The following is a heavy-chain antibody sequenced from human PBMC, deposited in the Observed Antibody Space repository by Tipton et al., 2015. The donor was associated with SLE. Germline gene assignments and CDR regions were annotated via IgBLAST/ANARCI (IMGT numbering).Heavy chain of an antibody. CDR1: GGSFSGYY. CDR3: ARESLKFGESD. V-gene: IGHV4-34*01. D-gene: IGHD3-10*01. J-gene: IGHJ1*01. Sequence: TLSLTYAVYGGSFSGYYWSWIRQPPGKGLEWIGEINHSGSTNYNPSLKSRVSISADTSKNQFSLKLSSVTAADTAVYYCARESLKFGESDWGQGILVTVSS. CDR2: INHSGST.